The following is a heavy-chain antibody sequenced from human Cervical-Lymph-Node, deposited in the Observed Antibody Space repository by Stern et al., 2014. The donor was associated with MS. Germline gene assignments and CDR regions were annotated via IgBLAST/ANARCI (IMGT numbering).Heavy chain of an antibody. Sequence: EDQLVESGGDVIQPGGTLRLSCGGSGFDFTSHAMTWVRQAPGKGLECVSVISSCGTSTYYADSVKGRFTLSRDNSNNTLFLQMTGLRAEDTAVYFCAKDPPGLYRPVDSWGQGTLVTVSS. CDR2: ISSCGTST. V-gene: IGHV3-23*04. CDR1: GFDFTSHA. D-gene: IGHD4-11*01. CDR3: AKDPPGLYRPVDS. J-gene: IGHJ4*02.